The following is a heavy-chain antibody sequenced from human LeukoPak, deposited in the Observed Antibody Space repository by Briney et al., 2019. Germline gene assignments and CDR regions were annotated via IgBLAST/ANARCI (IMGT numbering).Heavy chain of an antibody. CDR3: GKDKTTYNWWEVIES. J-gene: IGHJ4*02. Sequence: GGSLRLSCVAPGFTFSSYAMTWVRQAPGKGLEWVALITHTGGDSYYADTVKGRFAISRDNSKNTLYMELNDLRAEDTALYFCGKDKTTYNWWEVIESWGQGALVTVSS. CDR1: GFTFSSYA. V-gene: IGHV3-23*01. CDR2: ITHTGGDS. D-gene: IGHD1-1*01.